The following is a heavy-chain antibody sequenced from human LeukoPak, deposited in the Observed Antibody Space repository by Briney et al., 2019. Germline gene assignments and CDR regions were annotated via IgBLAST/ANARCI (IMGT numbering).Heavy chain of an antibody. Sequence: SGVSLSLLCSASGFTFSMYGMLCLPQARGRGLEYVSAISSYGCSTYYADSVKGRFTISRDNYKNTLYLQMSSLSAEDTVVYYCVSETDWGQGTLVTVSS. D-gene: IGHD1-1*01. CDR3: VSETD. V-gene: IGHV3-64D*06. J-gene: IGHJ4*02. CDR1: GFTFSMYG. CDR2: ISSYGCST.